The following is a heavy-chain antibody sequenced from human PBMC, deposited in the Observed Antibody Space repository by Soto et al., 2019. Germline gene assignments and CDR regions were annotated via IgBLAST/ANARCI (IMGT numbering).Heavy chain of an antibody. Sequence: GGSLRLSCAASGFSFSYYGMNWVRQAPGKGLEWVSYISTSSSNIYYADSVKGRFTISRDNAKNSLSLQMNSLRAADTAVYYCARETSTGNYYMDVWGKGTSVTVSS. CDR1: GFSFSYYG. CDR2: ISTSSSNI. J-gene: IGHJ6*03. D-gene: IGHD2-2*01. CDR3: ARETSTGNYYMDV. V-gene: IGHV3-48*01.